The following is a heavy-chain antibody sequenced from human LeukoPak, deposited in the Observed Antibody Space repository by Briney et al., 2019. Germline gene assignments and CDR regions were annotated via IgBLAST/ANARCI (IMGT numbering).Heavy chain of an antibody. CDR2: INHSGST. Sequence: SETLSLTCAVYGGSFSGYYWSWIRQPPGKGLEWIGEINHSGSTNYNPSLKSRVTISVDTSKNQFSLKLSSVTAADTAVYYCARGQYCSGGTCELVYWGQGTLVTVSS. CDR3: ARGQYCSGGTCELVY. D-gene: IGHD2-15*01. J-gene: IGHJ4*02. V-gene: IGHV4-34*01. CDR1: GGSFSGYY.